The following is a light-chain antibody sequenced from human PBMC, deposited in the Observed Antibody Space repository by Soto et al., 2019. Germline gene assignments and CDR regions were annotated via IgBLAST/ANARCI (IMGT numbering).Light chain of an antibody. V-gene: IGKV1-39*01. CDR1: QSISNY. CDR2: ATS. Sequence: DIQMTQSPSSLSASVGDRVTITCRASQSISNYLNWYQQRPGKAPNLLIYATSSLQSGVPPRFSGSTSGTDFTLTISSLQPEDFATYYCHQTYIIPRTFGQGTKVEIK. J-gene: IGKJ1*01. CDR3: HQTYIIPRT.